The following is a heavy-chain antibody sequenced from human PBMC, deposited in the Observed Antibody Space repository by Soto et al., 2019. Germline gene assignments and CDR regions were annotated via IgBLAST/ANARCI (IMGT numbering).Heavy chain of an antibody. D-gene: IGHD3-10*01. Sequence: QVQLVESGGGVVQPGRSLRLSCAASGFTFSSYAMHWVRQAPGKGLEWVAVISYDGSNKYYADSVKGRFTISRDNSKNTLYLQMNSLRAEDTAVYYCASAMVRGVIGFDYWGQGTLVTVSS. CDR2: ISYDGSNK. V-gene: IGHV3-30-3*01. CDR1: GFTFSSYA. J-gene: IGHJ4*02. CDR3: ASAMVRGVIGFDY.